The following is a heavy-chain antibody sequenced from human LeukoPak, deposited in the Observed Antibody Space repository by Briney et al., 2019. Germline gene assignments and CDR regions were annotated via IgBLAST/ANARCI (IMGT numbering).Heavy chain of an antibody. CDR3: SPLSGVRGVMPSGMGV. D-gene: IGHD3-10*01. Sequence: GGSLRLSCAASGFTFSRYGMHWVRQAPGKGLEWVAVISYDGSNKYYADSVKGRFTISRDNSKNTLYVQMSSLRAEDTAVYYCSPLSGVRGVMPSGMGVWGQGTTVTVSS. V-gene: IGHV3-30*03. CDR2: ISYDGSNK. J-gene: IGHJ6*02. CDR1: GFTFSRYG.